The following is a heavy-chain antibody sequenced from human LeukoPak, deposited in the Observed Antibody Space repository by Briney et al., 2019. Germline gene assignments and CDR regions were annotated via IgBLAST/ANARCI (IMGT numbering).Heavy chain of an antibody. Sequence: PGGSLRLSCAASGFTFSSYWMHWVRQAPGKGLVWVSRINSDGSSTSYADSVKGRFTISRDNAKNTLYLQMNSLRAEDTAVYYCARDYRDKGYYYYMDVWGKGTTVTVSS. V-gene: IGHV3-74*01. CDR3: ARDYRDKGYYYYMDV. D-gene: IGHD1-26*01. CDR2: INSDGSST. J-gene: IGHJ6*03. CDR1: GFTFSSYW.